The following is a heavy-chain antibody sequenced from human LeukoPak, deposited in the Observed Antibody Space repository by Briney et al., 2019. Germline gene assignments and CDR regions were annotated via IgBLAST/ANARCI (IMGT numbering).Heavy chain of an antibody. CDR3: AGWSVVVPARPEAFYI. J-gene: IGHJ3*02. CDR1: GFTFSSYA. CDR2: ISGSGGST. D-gene: IGHD2-2*01. Sequence: GGSLRLSCAAPGFTFSSYAMSWVRQAPGKGLEWVSAISGSGGSTYYADSVKGRFTISRDNPKNTLYLQMNSLRAEDTAVYYCAGWSVVVPARPEAFYIWGQGTMVTVSS. V-gene: IGHV3-23*01.